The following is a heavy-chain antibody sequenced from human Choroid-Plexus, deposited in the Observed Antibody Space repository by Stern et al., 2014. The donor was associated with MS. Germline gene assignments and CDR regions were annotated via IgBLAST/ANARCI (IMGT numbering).Heavy chain of an antibody. V-gene: IGHV3-30*18. J-gene: IGHJ5*02. CDR3: AKDRPYLTYFFDH. D-gene: IGHD2/OR15-2a*01. CDR1: GITRGRGG. CDR2: LSYFLSNK. Sequence: QRVESGGGGGQNGRQMRKEGVGGGITRGRGGKQWVRKAEGKGMEWGXGLSYFLSNKYYAFSLNGRFTISLATSQNPLYMQIILLRPEDTALYFFAKDRPYLTYFFDHWGQGSLVTVSS.